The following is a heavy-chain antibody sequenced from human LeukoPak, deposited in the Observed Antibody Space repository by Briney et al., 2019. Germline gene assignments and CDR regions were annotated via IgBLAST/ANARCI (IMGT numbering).Heavy chain of an antibody. Sequence: SETLSLTCTVSGGSISSSSYYWGWIRQPPGKGLEWIGSIYYSGSTYYNPSLKSRVTMSVDTSKNQFSLKLSSVTAADTAVYYCARVTYSASYISVDGFDIWGQGTMVTVSS. CDR1: GGSISSSSYY. CDR2: IYYSGST. D-gene: IGHD6-6*01. J-gene: IGHJ3*02. CDR3: ARVTYSASYISVDGFDI. V-gene: IGHV4-39*07.